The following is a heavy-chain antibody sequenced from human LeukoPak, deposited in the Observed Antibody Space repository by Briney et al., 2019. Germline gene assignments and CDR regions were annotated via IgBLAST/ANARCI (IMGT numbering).Heavy chain of an antibody. J-gene: IGHJ4*02. CDR1: GGSFSGYY. CDR3: ASFRWAVGFEY. V-gene: IGHV4-34*01. D-gene: IGHD2-15*01. Sequence: PSETLSLTCAVYGGSFSGYYWSSLRQTPGKGLEWIGEISHSGGTNYNPSLKSRLTISVDTSKNQFSRKLNSVTAADTAVYYCASFRWAVGFEYWDQGTLVTVSS. CDR2: ISHSGGT.